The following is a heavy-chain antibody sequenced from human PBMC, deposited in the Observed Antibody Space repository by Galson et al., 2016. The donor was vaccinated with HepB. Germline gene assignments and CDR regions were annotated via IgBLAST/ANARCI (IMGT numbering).Heavy chain of an antibody. D-gene: IGHD3-10*02. CDR2: ISYDGETR. CDR3: VKDRGMFPPGDCLDP. J-gene: IGHJ5*02. CDR1: GFVFNSYA. V-gene: IGHV3-30*04. Sequence: SLRLSCAASGFVFNSYAMHWVRQAPGKGLEWVAVISYDGETRQYGDSVKGRFTISRDNSKNTLYLQLDSVRPDDTAIYYCVKDRGMFPPGDCLDPWGQGTLVTVSS.